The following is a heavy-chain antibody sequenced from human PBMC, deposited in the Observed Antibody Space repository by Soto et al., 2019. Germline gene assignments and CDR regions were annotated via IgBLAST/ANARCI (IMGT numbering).Heavy chain of an antibody. CDR3: ATSGGHHFGMDV. CDR1: SFIFTSYC. D-gene: IGHD2-8*02. CDR2: ISGYNGNT. J-gene: IGHJ6*02. V-gene: IGHV1-18*01. Sequence: VASVKVSCKASSFIFTSYCINWVRQAPGQGLEWMGWISGYNGNTKYGQKFQDRVTLTADTSTATAFMEVRSLRGDDSAVYYCATSGGHHFGMDVWGQGTTVTVSS.